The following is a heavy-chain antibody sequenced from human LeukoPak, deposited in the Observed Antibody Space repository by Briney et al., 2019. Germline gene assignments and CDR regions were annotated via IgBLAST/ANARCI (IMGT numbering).Heavy chain of an antibody. J-gene: IGHJ6*03. CDR2: IYTSGST. Sequence: SETLSLTCTVSGGSISSYYWSWIRQPAGKGLEWIGRIYTSGSTNYNPSLKSRVTMSVDTSKNQFSLKLSSVTAADTAVYYCARGRPTVVTSRGYYYYYYMDVWGKGTTVTVSS. V-gene: IGHV4-4*07. D-gene: IGHD4-23*01. CDR1: GGSISSYY. CDR3: ARGRPTVVTSRGYYYYYYMDV.